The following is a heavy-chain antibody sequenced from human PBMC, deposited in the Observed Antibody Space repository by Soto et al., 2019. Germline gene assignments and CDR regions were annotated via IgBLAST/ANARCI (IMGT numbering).Heavy chain of an antibody. CDR2: RLDSGSN. J-gene: IGHJ4*01. Sequence: PSYTKVPTSNCAGRTISRSAAYWCWIGQHPGKGLVSFGSRLDSGSNYYNPSLRVRVTISLDTTNDQSSLKLNSVTAADTAVYYCVRHHDYVWGTYRWALDYWGHGTLVNVYS. V-gene: IGHV4-39*01. CDR1: GRTISRSAAY. CDR3: VRHHDYVWGTYRWALDY. D-gene: IGHD3-16*02.